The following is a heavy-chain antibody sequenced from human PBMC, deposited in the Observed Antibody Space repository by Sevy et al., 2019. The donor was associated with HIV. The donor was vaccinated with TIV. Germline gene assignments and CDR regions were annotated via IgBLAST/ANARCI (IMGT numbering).Heavy chain of an antibody. CDR3: ARQVGDIVVAYFDY. CDR1: GDSIIDYY. V-gene: IGHV4-59*08. J-gene: IGHJ4*02. CDR2: IHNRGRY. D-gene: IGHD2-15*01. Sequence: SETLSLTCTVSGDSIIDYYWSWIRQPPGKGLEWIGYIHNRGRYNYNPSLKSRVTISGDVSKNQFSLKLSSVTAADTAVYYCARQVGDIVVAYFDYWGQGTLVTVSS.